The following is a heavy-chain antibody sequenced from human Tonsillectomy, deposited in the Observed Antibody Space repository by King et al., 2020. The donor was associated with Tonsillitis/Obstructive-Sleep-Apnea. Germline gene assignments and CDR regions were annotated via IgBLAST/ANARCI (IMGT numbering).Heavy chain of an antibody. D-gene: IGHD7-27*01. V-gene: IGHV4-39*01. Sequence: LQLQESGPGLVKPSETLSLTCTVSGGSISSSTYYWGWIRQPPGKGLEWIGRIYYSGHTYFNPSLKSRVTISVETSKNQFSLKLSSVTAADTAVYYCARRVTGDPWIDYWGQGTLVTVSS. CDR1: GGSISSSTYY. CDR3: ARRVTGDPWIDY. CDR2: IYYSGHT. J-gene: IGHJ4*02.